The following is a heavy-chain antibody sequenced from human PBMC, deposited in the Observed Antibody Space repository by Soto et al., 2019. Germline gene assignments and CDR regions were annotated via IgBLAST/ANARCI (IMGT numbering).Heavy chain of an antibody. CDR2: ISGSGGST. D-gene: IGHD3-9*01. J-gene: IGHJ4*02. V-gene: IGHV3-23*01. Sequence: PGGSLRLSCAASGFTFSSYAMSWVRQAPGKGLEWVSAISGSGGSTYYADSVKGRFTISRDNSKNTLYLQMNSLRAEDTAVYYCAKGVLRYFDWSVPDSGFTDYWGQGTLVTVSS. CDR1: GFTFSSYA. CDR3: AKGVLRYFDWSVPDSGFTDY.